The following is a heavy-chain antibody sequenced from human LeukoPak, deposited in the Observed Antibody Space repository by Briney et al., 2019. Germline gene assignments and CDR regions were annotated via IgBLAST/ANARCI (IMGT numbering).Heavy chain of an antibody. D-gene: IGHD3-22*01. CDR3: ALYYYDSSGYSELSYYYMDV. CDR2: ISAYNGNT. J-gene: IGHJ6*03. CDR1: GYTFTSYG. V-gene: IGHV1-18*01. Sequence: ASVKVSCKASGYTFTSYGISWVRQAPGQGLEWMGWISAYNGNTNYAQKLQGRVTMTTDTSTSTAYMELRSLRSDDTAVYYCALYYYDSSGYSELSYYYMDVWGKGTTATVSS.